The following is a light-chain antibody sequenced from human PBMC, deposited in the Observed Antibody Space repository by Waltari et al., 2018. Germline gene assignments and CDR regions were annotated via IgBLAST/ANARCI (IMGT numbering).Light chain of an antibody. CDR3: SSQSSNDVVL. V-gene: IGLV2-14*03. J-gene: IGLJ2*01. CDR2: DVS. Sequence: QSALTQPASVSGSPGQSITISCTGTSIDVGGYNSVSWYQDHPGQAPKVIIYDVSNRPSGVSDRFSGSKSGNTASLTISGLQAEDEADYYCSSQSSNDVVLFGGGTKLTVL. CDR1: SIDVGGYNS.